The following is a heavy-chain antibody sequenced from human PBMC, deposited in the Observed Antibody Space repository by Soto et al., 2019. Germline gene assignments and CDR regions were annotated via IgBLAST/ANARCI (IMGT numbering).Heavy chain of an antibody. Sequence: SETLSLTCTVSGGSISSSSYYWGWIRQPPGKGLEWIGSIYYSGSTYYNPSLKSRVTISVDTSKNQFSLKLSSVTAADTAVYYCASYYYDSSGYYYVLGVYWGQGTLVTVSS. V-gene: IGHV4-39*01. D-gene: IGHD3-22*01. CDR2: IYYSGST. J-gene: IGHJ4*02. CDR1: GGSISSSSYY. CDR3: ASYYYDSSGYYYVLGVY.